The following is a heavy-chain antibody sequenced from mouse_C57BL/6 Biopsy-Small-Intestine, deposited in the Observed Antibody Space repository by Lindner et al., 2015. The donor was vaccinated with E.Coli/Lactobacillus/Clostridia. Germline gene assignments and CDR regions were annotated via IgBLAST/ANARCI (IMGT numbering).Heavy chain of an antibody. V-gene: IGHV1S26*01. CDR1: GYSFKSYG. CDR3: ARATPESLSGGRYYDLEY. Sequence: SVKVSCKASGYSFKSYGIVWVRQAPGQGLEWMALSSPFNGHTSYAERFLDRVTMTIETSTNTVFMDLRSLTSDDTAVYYCARATPESLSGGRYYDLEYWGQGTLVTVSS. CDR2: SSPFNGHT. J-gene: IGHJ4*01. D-gene: IGHD1-1*01.